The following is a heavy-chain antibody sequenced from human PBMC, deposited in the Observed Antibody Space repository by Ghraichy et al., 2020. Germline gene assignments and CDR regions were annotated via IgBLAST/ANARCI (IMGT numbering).Heavy chain of an antibody. Sequence: GGSLRLSCAASGFTFSSYSMNWVRQAPGKGLEWVSYISSGSGTIYYADSVKGRLTISRDNAKHSVYLQMHSLRAEDTAVYYCARDKYHDSSGYYLASNYYGMDVWGQGTTVTVSS. D-gene: IGHD3-22*01. CDR3: ARDKYHDSSGYYLASNYYGMDV. CDR2: ISSGSGTI. J-gene: IGHJ6*02. CDR1: GFTFSSYS. V-gene: IGHV3-48*01.